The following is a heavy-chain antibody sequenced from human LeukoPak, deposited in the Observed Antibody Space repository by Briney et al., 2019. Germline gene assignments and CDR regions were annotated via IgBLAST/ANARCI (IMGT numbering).Heavy chain of an antibody. J-gene: IGHJ4*02. CDR3: ARDWGNWNPTYYFDY. CDR1: GFTFSSYA. V-gene: IGHV3-30-3*01. D-gene: IGHD1-20*01. Sequence: PGRSLRLSCAASGFTFSSYAMHWVRQAPGKGLEWVAVISYDGSNKYYADSVKGRFTISRDNSKNTLYLQMNSLRAEDTAVYYCARDWGNWNPTYYFDYWGQGTLVTVSS. CDR2: ISYDGSNK.